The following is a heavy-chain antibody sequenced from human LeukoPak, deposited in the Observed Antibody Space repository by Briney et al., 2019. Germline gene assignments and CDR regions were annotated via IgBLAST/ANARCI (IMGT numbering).Heavy chain of an antibody. CDR3: ARVTSGWYNWFDP. Sequence: ASVKLSCKASGYTFTSYDINWVRQATGQGLEWMGWMNTNSGNTGYAHKFQGRVTMTRNTSTSTAYMELSSLRSEDTAVYYCARVTSGWYNWFDPWNQGTLLTLSS. CDR1: GYTFTSYD. CDR2: MNTNSGNT. V-gene: IGHV1-8*01. D-gene: IGHD6-19*01. J-gene: IGHJ5*02.